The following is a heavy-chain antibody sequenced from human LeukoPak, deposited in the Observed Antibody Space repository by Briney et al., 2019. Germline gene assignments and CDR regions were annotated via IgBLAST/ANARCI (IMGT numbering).Heavy chain of an antibody. CDR2: INPSGGST. V-gene: IGHV1-46*01. J-gene: IGHJ3*02. CDR3: ARDYYDILTGYYTRANAFDI. D-gene: IGHD3-9*01. CDR1: GYTFTSYY. Sequence: ASVKVSCKASGYTFTSYYMHWVRQAPGQGLEWMGIINPSGGSTSYAQKFQGRVTMTRDTSTSTVYMELSSLRSEDTAVYYCARDYYDILTGYYTRANAFDIWGQGTMVTVSS.